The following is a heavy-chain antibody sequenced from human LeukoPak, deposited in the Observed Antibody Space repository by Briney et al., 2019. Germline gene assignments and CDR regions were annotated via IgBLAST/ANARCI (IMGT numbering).Heavy chain of an antibody. Sequence: GGSLGLSCEGSGFTFSNYWMTWVRQAPEKGLEWVANIKPSGSEKHYADSVEGRFTISRDNAKNSLYLQMNSLRAEDTAVYYCARDLDTYVVLTAYDTFDIWGQGTMVTVSS. V-gene: IGHV3-7*01. D-gene: IGHD2-21*02. CDR1: GFTFSNYW. CDR3: ARDLDTYVVLTAYDTFDI. CDR2: IKPSGSEK. J-gene: IGHJ3*02.